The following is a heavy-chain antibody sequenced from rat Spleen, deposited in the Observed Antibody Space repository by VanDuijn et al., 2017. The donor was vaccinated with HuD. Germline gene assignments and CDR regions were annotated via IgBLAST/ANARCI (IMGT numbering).Heavy chain of an antibody. Sequence: EVQLVESGGNLVRPGRSLKLSCAASGFTFSDYNMAWVRQAPKKGLEWVATISYDGSSTYYRDSVKGRFTISRDNSKSTLYLQMNSLRSEDTATYYCARPNNYYVMDVWGQGASVTVSS. D-gene: IGHD1-10*01. CDR3: ARPNNYYVMDV. CDR1: GFTFSDYN. CDR2: ISYDGSST. J-gene: IGHJ4*01. V-gene: IGHV5-7*01.